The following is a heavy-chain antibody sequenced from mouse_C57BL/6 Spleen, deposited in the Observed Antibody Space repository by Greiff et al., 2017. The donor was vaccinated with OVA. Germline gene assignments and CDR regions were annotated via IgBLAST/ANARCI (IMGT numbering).Heavy chain of an antibody. CDR3: AREKGTGTFDY. CDR2: IDPSDSET. CDR1: GYTFTSYW. J-gene: IGHJ2*01. Sequence: QVQLQQSGAELVRPGSSVKLSCKASGYTFTSYWMHWVKQRPIQGLEWIGNIDPSDSETHYNQKFKDKATLTVDKSSSTAYMQLSSLTSEDSAVYYCAREKGTGTFDYWGQGTTLTVSS. V-gene: IGHV1-52*01. D-gene: IGHD4-1*01.